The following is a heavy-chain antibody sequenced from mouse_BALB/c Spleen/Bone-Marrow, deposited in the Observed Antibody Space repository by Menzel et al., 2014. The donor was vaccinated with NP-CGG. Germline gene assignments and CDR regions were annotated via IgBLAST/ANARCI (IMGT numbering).Heavy chain of an antibody. CDR3: ASYVYGYYFDY. Sequence: EVQLQQSGAELVKPGASVKLSCTASGFNIKDTYMHWVKQRPEQGLEWIGRIDPANGNTKYDPKFQGEATITEDTSSNTAYLQLSSLTSEDTAVYYCASYVYGYYFDYWGQGTTLTVSS. J-gene: IGHJ2*01. D-gene: IGHD2-2*01. CDR1: GFNIKDTY. CDR2: IDPANGNT. V-gene: IGHV14-3*02.